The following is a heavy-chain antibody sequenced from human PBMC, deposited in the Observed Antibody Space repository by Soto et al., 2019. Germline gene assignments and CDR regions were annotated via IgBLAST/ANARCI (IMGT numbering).Heavy chain of an antibody. D-gene: IGHD5-12*01. J-gene: IGHJ4*02. CDR1: GFTFSRHW. V-gene: IGHV3-74*01. Sequence: GGSLRLSCAASGFTFSRHWMHWVRQIPGKGLMWVSRIDNDGVGTSYADSVRGRFTMSRDNAKNTLYLQMDNLRVEDTAVYFCARVSGFDQIHDYWGQGTLVTVYS. CDR3: ARVSGFDQIHDY. CDR2: IDNDGVGT.